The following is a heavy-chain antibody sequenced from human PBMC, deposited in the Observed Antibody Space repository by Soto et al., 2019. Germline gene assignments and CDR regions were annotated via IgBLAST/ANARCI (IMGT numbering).Heavy chain of an antibody. CDR1: GYTFTSYG. D-gene: IGHD3-3*01. CDR3: ARVVSPPITIFGVVEYDFDY. V-gene: IGHV1-18*01. J-gene: IGHJ4*02. Sequence: ASVKVSCKASGYTFTSYGISWVRQAPGQGLEWMGWISAYNGNTNYAQKLQGRVTMTTDTSTSTAYMELRSLRSDDTAVYYCARVVSPPITIFGVVEYDFDYWGQGTLVTVSS. CDR2: ISAYNGNT.